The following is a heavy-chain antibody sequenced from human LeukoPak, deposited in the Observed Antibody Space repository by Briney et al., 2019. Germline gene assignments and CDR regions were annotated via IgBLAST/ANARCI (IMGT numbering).Heavy chain of an antibody. D-gene: IGHD1-1*01. J-gene: IGHJ4*02. CDR2: ISGSGGST. Sequence: PGGSLRLSCAASGFTFSSYAMSWIRQAPGKGLEWVSAISGSGGSTYYADSVKGRFTISRDNSKNTLYLQMNSLRAEDTAVYYCATYKSRVSSYFDYWGQGTLVTVSS. CDR3: ATYKSRVSSYFDY. V-gene: IGHV3-23*01. CDR1: GFTFSSYA.